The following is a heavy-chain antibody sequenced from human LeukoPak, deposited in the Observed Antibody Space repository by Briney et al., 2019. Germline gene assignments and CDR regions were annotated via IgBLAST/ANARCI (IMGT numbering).Heavy chain of an antibody. CDR1: GGSISSSNW. CDR2: INHSGST. CDR3: ARGLQYYDFWSGYYTPYFDY. D-gene: IGHD3-3*01. J-gene: IGHJ4*02. Sequence: SETLSLTCAVSGGSISSSNWWSWVRQPPGKGLEWIGEINHSGSTNYNPSLKSRVTISVDTSKNQFSLKLSSVTAADTAVYYCARGLQYYDFWSGYYTPYFDYWGQGTLVTVSS. V-gene: IGHV4-4*02.